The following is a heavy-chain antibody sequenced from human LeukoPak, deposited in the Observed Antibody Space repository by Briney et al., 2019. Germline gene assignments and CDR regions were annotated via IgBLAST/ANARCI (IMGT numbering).Heavy chain of an antibody. V-gene: IGHV1-18*01. CDR3: ARVYYDSSGYYYMYYYYYYMDV. CDR2: ISAYNGNT. Sequence: ASVKVSCKASGYTFTSYGISWVRQAPGQGLEWMGWISAYNGNTNYAQKLQGRVTMTTDTSTSTAYMELRSLRSDDTAVYYCARVYYDSSGYYYMYYYYYYMDVWGKGTTVTVSS. CDR1: GYTFTSYG. J-gene: IGHJ6*03. D-gene: IGHD3-22*01.